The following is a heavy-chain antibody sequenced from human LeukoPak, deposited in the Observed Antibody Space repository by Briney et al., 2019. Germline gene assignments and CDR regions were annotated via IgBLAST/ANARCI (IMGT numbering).Heavy chain of an antibody. CDR3: TGNHYGSGSYADFDY. CDR2: IRSTTNGYAN. D-gene: IGHD3-10*01. V-gene: IGHV3-73*01. CDR1: GFTFSGSA. J-gene: IGHJ4*02. Sequence: GGSLRLSCAASGFTFSGSALHWVRQASGKGLEWVGRIRSTTNGYANAYAASGKGRFTISRDDSKNTAYLQMDSLKTEHTAVYYCTGNHYGSGSYADFDYWGQGPLVTVSS.